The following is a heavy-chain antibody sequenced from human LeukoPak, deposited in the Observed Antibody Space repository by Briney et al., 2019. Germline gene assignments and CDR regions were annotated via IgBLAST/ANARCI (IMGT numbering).Heavy chain of an antibody. V-gene: IGHV1-18*04. CDR2: ISAYNGNI. Sequence: ASVKVSCKASGYTFTTYAISWVRQAPGQGLEWMGWISAYNGNINYAQKLQGRVTMTTDKSTSTAYMELRSLRSDDTAVYYCASQRGYDSLTGYYYYGMDVWGKGTTVTVSS. J-gene: IGHJ6*04. CDR3: ASQRGYDSLTGYYYYGMDV. D-gene: IGHD3-9*01. CDR1: GYTFTTYA.